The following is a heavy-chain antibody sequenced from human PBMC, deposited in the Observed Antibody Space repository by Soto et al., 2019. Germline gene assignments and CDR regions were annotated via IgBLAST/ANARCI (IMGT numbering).Heavy chain of an antibody. D-gene: IGHD1-26*01. J-gene: IGHJ4*02. CDR2: IKYDGSEK. CDR1: GFQFRSFW. CDR3: AKDSPSGSYGY. Sequence: GGSLRLSCAASGFQFRSFWMTWVRQAPGKGLEWVATIKYDGSEKNNVDSVKGRFTISRDNSKNTLYLQMNSLRAEDTAVYYCAKDSPSGSYGYWGQGTLVTVSS. V-gene: IGHV3-7*03.